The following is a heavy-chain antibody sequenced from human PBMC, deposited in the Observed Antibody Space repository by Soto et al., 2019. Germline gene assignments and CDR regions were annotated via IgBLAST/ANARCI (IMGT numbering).Heavy chain of an antibody. J-gene: IGHJ4*02. CDR2: VFHTGTT. CDR3: ARSAGWYAVHS. CDR1: GDSVSSPYY. V-gene: IGHV4-4*02. Sequence: QVQLQESGPGLVKPSGTLSLTCAVSGDSVSSPYYWCWVRQPPGKGLEWIGEVFHTGTTSYNPSLRSRVTISMDKSNNQCSLDLRSVTAADPAVYYCARSAGWYAVHSWGPGTLVIVSS. D-gene: IGHD6-19*01.